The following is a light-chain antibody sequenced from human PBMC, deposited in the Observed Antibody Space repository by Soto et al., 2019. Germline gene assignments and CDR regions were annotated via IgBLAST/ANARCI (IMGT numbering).Light chain of an antibody. CDR3: SSYAGSDNFV. J-gene: IGLJ1*01. CDR2: EVS. Sequence: QSALTQPPSAAWSPGQAVTISCTGTGSDVGGYNYVSWYQQHPGKVPKLIIYEVSKRPSGVPDRFSGSKSGNTASLTVSGLQAEDEADYYCSSYAGSDNFVFGTGTKVTVL. V-gene: IGLV2-8*01. CDR1: GSDVGGYNY.